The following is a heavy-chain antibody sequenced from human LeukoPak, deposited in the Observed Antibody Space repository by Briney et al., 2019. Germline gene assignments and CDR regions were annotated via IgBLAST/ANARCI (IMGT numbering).Heavy chain of an antibody. CDR1: GGSISSGGYY. CDR2: IYHSGNT. Sequence: SETLSLTCTVSGGSISSGGYYWSWIRQPPGKGLEWIGYIYHSGNTYYNPSLKSRVTISVDRSKNQFSLKLSSVTAADTAVYYCARGYSSPLYYFDYWGQGTLVTVSS. D-gene: IGHD6-13*01. J-gene: IGHJ4*02. CDR3: ARGYSSPLYYFDY. V-gene: IGHV4-30-2*01.